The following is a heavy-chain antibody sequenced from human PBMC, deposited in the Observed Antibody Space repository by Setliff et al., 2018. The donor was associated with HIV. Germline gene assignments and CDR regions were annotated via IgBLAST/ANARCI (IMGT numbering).Heavy chain of an antibody. V-gene: IGHV4-34*01. J-gene: IGHJ4*02. CDR1: GESFSYYF. Sequence: SETLSLTCAVYGESFSYYFWSWVRQPPGKGLEWIGEINHSGSTNYNPSLKRRVTISADTSKNQFSLKLTSVTAADTAVYYCATGITVAPDYWGQGSLVTVSS. CDR3: ATGITVAPDY. CDR2: INHSGST. D-gene: IGHD6-19*01.